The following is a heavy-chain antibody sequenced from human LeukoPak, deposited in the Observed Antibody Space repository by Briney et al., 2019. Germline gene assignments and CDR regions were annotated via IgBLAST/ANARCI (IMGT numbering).Heavy chain of an antibody. J-gene: IGHJ4*02. CDR2: ISSSSSYI. Sequence: PGGSLRLSCAASGFTFSSYSMNWVRQAPGKGLEWVSSISSSSSYIYSADSVKGRFTISRDNAKNSLYLEMNSLRGEDTAVYFCARDRETTGYDYWGQGTLVTVSS. CDR3: ARDRETTGYDY. CDR1: GFTFSSYS. D-gene: IGHD5-12*01. V-gene: IGHV3-21*01.